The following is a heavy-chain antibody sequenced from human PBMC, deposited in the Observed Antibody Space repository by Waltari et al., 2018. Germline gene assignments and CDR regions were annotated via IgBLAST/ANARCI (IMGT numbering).Heavy chain of an antibody. Sequence: EVQLAESGGGLVQSGGSLRLSCAASGFTFSNYWMTWVRQVPGKGLEWVANIARDGSVKHYVDSVRGRFTIFRDNAKNSLYLQINSLRAEDTAVYYCARDSGWGHMEYWGQGTLVTVSS. CDR1: GFTFSNYW. CDR3: ARDSGWGHMEY. CDR2: IARDGSVK. J-gene: IGHJ4*02. V-gene: IGHV3-7*01. D-gene: IGHD6-19*01.